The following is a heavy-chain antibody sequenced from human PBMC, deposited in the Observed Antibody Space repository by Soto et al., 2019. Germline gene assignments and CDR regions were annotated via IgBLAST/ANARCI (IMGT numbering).Heavy chain of an antibody. CDR3: ANDRGHDSTWRGKYYYYGMDV. CDR1: GFTFTSYG. CDR2: ISHDGSNK. Sequence: QVQLMESGGGVVQPGRSLRLSCAAPGFTFTSYGMHWVRQAPGKGLEWVAVISHDGSNKYYADSVKGRFTISRDNSMSTLYLQMNSLRVEDTAVYYCANDRGHDSTWRGKYYYYGMDVWGQGTTVTVSS. V-gene: IGHV3-30*18. J-gene: IGHJ6*02. D-gene: IGHD6-13*01.